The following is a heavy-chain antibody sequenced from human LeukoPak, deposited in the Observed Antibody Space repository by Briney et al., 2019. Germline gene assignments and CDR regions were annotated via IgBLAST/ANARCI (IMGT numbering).Heavy chain of an antibody. D-gene: IGHD4-17*01. CDR1: GGSFSGYY. V-gene: IGHV4-34*01. CDR3: ARDETTPLPGAY. Sequence: SVTLSLTCAVYGGSFSGYYWNWIRQPPGKGLEWIGEINHSGSTHYNPSLKSRVTMSVDTSKNQFSMKLSSVTAADTAVYYCARDETTPLPGAYWGQGTLVTVSS. CDR2: INHSGST. J-gene: IGHJ4*02.